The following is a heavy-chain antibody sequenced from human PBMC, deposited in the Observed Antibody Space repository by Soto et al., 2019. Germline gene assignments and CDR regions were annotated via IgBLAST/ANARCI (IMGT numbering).Heavy chain of an antibody. J-gene: IGHJ4*02. Sequence: PWGALRLSCAPPCFTFSSYNINWVRPAPGEGLEWVSYISSSSSTIYYADSVKGRFTISRDNAKNSLYLQINSLRDEDTAVYYCARDSGYSYGPIDYWGKGTRVTVSS. CDR2: ISSSSSTI. D-gene: IGHD5-18*01. V-gene: IGHV3-48*02. CDR3: ARDSGYSYGPIDY. CDR1: CFTFSSYN.